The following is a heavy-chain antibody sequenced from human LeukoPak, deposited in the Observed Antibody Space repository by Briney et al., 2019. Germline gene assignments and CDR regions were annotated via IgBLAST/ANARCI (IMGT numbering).Heavy chain of an antibody. Sequence: SEPLSLPCTVSDGSISSSSYYWGWIRPPPGKGLEWIGSIYYSGSTYYNPSLKSRVTISVDTSKNQFSLKLSSVTAADTAVYYCARLQGLYYDMSAHAFDIWGQGTMVTVSS. CDR3: ARLQGLYYDMSAHAFDI. CDR2: IYYSGST. D-gene: IGHD3-22*01. CDR1: DGSISSSSYY. J-gene: IGHJ3*02. V-gene: IGHV4-39*01.